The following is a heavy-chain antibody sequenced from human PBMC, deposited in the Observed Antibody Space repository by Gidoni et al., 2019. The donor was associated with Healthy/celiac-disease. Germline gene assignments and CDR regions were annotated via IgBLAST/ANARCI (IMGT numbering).Heavy chain of an antibody. V-gene: IGHV3-23*01. Sequence: EVQLLESGGGLVQPGGSLSLSCAASGFTFSRYSRSWVRQAPGKGLGVVSAISGSGGRKYDADAVKGRFTISRDNSKNTLYLQMNSLRAEDTAVYYCAKFPGGRIAVAGTNYFDYWGQGTLVTVSS. CDR2: ISGSGGRK. D-gene: IGHD6-19*01. J-gene: IGHJ4*02. CDR1: GFTFSRYS. CDR3: AKFPGGRIAVAGTNYFDY.